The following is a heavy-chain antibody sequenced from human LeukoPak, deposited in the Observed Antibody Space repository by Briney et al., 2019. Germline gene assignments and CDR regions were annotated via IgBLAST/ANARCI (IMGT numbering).Heavy chain of an antibody. V-gene: IGHV3-21*01. Sequence: GGSLRLSCAASGFTFSSYSMNWVRQAPGKGLEWVSSISSSSSYIYYADSVKGRFTISRDNAKNSLYLQMNSLRAEDTAVYYCASFVGHYDFDIWGQGTIVTVSS. J-gene: IGHJ3*02. CDR3: ASFVGHYDFDI. CDR2: ISSSSSYI. CDR1: GFTFSSYS. D-gene: IGHD3-3*01.